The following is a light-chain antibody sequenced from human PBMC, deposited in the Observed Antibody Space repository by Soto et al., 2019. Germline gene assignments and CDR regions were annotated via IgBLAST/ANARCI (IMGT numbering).Light chain of an antibody. V-gene: IGLV1-47*01. CDR1: TSNIGSNY. CDR2: RNN. J-gene: IGLJ1*01. Sequence: QSVLTQPTSASGTPGQGVTISCSGSTSNIGSNYVYWYQQLPGTAPKLLIYRNNQRPSGVPDRFSGSKSGTSASLAISGLRFDDEADYFCATWDDSLNGFYVFATGTKVTVL. CDR3: ATWDDSLNGFYV.